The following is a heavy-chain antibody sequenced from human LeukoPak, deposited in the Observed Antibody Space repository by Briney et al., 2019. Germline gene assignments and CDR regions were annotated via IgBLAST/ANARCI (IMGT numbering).Heavy chain of an antibody. CDR3: ARAQTGNPYYYYYMDV. CDR1: GGSISSGGYY. D-gene: IGHD1-1*01. J-gene: IGHJ6*03. V-gene: IGHV4-31*03. CDR2: IYYSGST. Sequence: SETLSLTCTVSGGSISSGGYYWSWIRQHPGKGLEWIGYIYYSGSTYYNPSLKSRVTISVDTSKNQFSLKLSSVTAADTAVYYCARAQTGNPYYYYYMDVWGKGTTVTVSS.